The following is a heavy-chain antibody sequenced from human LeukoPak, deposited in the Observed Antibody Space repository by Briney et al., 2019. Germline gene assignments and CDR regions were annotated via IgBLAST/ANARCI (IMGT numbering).Heavy chain of an antibody. CDR3: ARGRARDGSYPWLDS. CDR1: GDSIRSYY. D-gene: IGHD3-16*02. J-gene: IGHJ5*01. Sequence: SETLSLTCAVSGDSIRSYYWTWIRQSPGKGLEWIGYIFYSGSTNYSPSLKSRVTISVDTSNNQFSLQLRSVTAADTAIYYCARGRARDGSYPWLDSWGQGTLVTVSS. CDR2: IFYSGST. V-gene: IGHV4-59*01.